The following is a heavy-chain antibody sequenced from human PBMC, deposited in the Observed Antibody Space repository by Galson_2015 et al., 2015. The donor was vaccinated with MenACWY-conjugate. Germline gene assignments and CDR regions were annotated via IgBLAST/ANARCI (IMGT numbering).Heavy chain of an antibody. D-gene: IGHD6-6*01. CDR1: GYTFTSNW. CDR3: ARQGFGSSSLDY. CDR2: IYPGDSDT. V-gene: IGHV5-51*01. Sequence: QSGAEVKKPGESLKISCTGFGYTFTSNWIGWVRQMPGKGLEWMGIIYPGDSDTRYTPSFQGHVTISADKSINTAYLQWGSLEASDTAMYYCARQGFGSSSLDYWGQGTLVTVSS. J-gene: IGHJ4*02.